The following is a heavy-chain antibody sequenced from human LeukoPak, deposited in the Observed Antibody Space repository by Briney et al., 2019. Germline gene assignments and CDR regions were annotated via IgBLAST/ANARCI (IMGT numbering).Heavy chain of an antibody. CDR1: GYTFSSYG. Sequence: ASEKLSCKASGYTFSSYGISWVRQAPGQRLEWMGWISAYNGNTNYAHKLQRKVTMTTDTSTSTAYMELRGLRSGGTDVYYCARDRPKVVVLTAMGYWGQGTLVTVSS. V-gene: IGHV1-18*01. D-gene: IGHD2-21*02. CDR3: ARDRPKVVVLTAMGY. J-gene: IGHJ4*02. CDR2: ISAYNGNT.